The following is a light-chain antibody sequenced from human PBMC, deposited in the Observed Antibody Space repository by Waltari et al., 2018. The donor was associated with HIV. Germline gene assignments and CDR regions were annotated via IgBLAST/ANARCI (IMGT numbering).Light chain of an antibody. CDR3: QSYDSSYWV. CDR2: EDN. V-gene: IGLV6-57*03. Sequence: NFMLTQPHSVSESPGKTVTISCTRSSGSMASNYVQWYQQRPCSAPTTVIYEDNQRSSGVPDRFSGSIDSSSHSASLTISGLKTEDEADYYCQSYDSSYWVFGGGTKLAVL. CDR1: SGSMASNY. J-gene: IGLJ3*02.